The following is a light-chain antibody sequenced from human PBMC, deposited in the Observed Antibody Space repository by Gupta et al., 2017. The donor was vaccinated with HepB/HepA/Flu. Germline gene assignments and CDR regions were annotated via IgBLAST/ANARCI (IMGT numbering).Light chain of an antibody. CDR2: DAS. V-gene: IGKV1-33*01. CDR3: QQYNNLPSR. J-gene: IGKJ4*02. CDR1: QDISNS. Sequence: DIQMTQSPSSLSASVGDRVPITCQASQDISNSLHWSQQKPGKAPKLLIYDASNLETGVPSRFSGSGSRTDFTFTISRLQHEDIATYCCQQYNNLPSRFGGGTKVEIK.